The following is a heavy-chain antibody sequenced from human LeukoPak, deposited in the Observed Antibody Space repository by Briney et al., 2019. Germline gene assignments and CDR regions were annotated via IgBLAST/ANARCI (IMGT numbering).Heavy chain of an antibody. CDR1: GCSISPYY. CDR3: ARYDWGKYFDY. J-gene: IGHJ4*02. CDR2: IHYSGST. V-gene: IGHV4-59*01. Sequence: SETLSLTCAVSGCSISPYYWSWIRQPPGKGLEWIGYIHYSGSTNYYPSLKSRLTISLDTSKNQFSLKLSSVTAADTAVYYSARYDWGKYFDYWGQGTLVTVSS. D-gene: IGHD3-16*01.